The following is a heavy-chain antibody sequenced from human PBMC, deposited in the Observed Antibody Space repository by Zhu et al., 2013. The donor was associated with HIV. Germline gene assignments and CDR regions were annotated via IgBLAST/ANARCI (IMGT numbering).Heavy chain of an antibody. J-gene: IGHJ4*02. V-gene: IGHV4-31*03. CDR3: ARVAMIRGVPLHFDD. CDR2: IYYSGAT. Sequence: QVQLQESGPGLVKPSQTLSLTCTVSGGSISTSAFYWSWIRQHPGKGLEWIGYIYYSGATQYNPSLKSRVTISVDTSKNHFSLKLTSVTAADTAVYYCARVAMIRGVPLHFDDWGQGTLVTVSS. CDR1: GGSISTSAFY. D-gene: IGHD3-10*01.